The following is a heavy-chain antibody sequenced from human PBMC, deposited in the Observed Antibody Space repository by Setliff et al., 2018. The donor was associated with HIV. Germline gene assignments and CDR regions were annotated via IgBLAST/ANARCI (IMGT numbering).Heavy chain of an antibody. CDR3: AKEFAASGHGYFDS. J-gene: IGHJ4*01. CDR2: ILSTGERT. D-gene: IGHD5-12*01. CDR1: GFTFSNYA. Sequence: GGSLRLSCAASGFTFSNYAMSWVRQAPGEGLEWVSAILSTGERTFYADSVKGRFTISRDKSKNTVYLQMNSLRAEDTAEYYCAKEFAASGHGYFDSWGRGILVTVSS. V-gene: IGHV3-23*01.